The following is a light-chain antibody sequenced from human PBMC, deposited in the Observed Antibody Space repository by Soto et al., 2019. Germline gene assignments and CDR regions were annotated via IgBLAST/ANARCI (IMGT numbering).Light chain of an antibody. CDR2: EVT. V-gene: IGLV2-14*01. CDR3: SSYTTSSTRV. Sequence: QSALTQPASVSGTPGQSIAISCSGSSSDLGIYNYVSWYQQHPGKVPKLIIFEVTNRPSGVSNRFSGSKSGNTASLTISGLQVEDEADYYCSSYTTSSTRVFGTGTKVTVL. J-gene: IGLJ1*01. CDR1: SSDLGIYNY.